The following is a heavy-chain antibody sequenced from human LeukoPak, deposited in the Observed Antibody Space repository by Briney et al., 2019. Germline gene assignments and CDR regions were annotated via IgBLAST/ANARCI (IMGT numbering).Heavy chain of an antibody. CDR3: AIYYDSSGYYAPGGYYFDY. Sequence: SQTLSLTCTVSGGSISSSSYYWSWIRQPAGKGLEWIGSIYYSGSTYYNPSLKSRVTISVDTSKNQFSLKLSSVTAADTAVYYCAIYYDSSGYYAPGGYYFDYWGQGTLVTVSS. D-gene: IGHD3-22*01. J-gene: IGHJ4*02. V-gene: IGHV4-39*07. CDR2: IYYSGST. CDR1: GGSISSSSYY.